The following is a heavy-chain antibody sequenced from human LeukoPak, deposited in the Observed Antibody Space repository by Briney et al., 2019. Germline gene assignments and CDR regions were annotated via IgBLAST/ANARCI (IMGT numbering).Heavy chain of an antibody. D-gene: IGHD2-2*01. Sequence: SETLSLTCTVSGGSISSSSYYWGWIRPPPGQGLEWIRSIYYSGSNYYNPSLKSRVTISVDTSKNQFSLKLSSVTAADTAVYYCARQLGYCSSTSCYADKVDYWGQGTLVTVSS. CDR2: IYYSGSN. CDR1: GGSISSSSYY. V-gene: IGHV4-39*01. CDR3: ARQLGYCSSTSCYADKVDY. J-gene: IGHJ4*02.